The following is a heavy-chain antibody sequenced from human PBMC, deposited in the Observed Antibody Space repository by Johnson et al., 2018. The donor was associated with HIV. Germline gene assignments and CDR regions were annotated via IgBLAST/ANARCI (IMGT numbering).Heavy chain of an antibody. J-gene: IGHJ3*01. CDR3: ATLWFGEVSVYDAFDV. D-gene: IGHD3-10*01. CDR1: GFRFDDHG. CDR2: ISWNGGST. V-gene: IGHV3-20*04. Sequence: VQLVESGGGVVRPGGSLRLSCAASGFRFDDHGMSWVRQAPGKGLEWVSGISWNGGSTQYTDSVKGRFPVSRDNAKNSLYLQMNSLRPEDSAVYYCATLWFGEVSVYDAFDVWGQGTMVTVSS.